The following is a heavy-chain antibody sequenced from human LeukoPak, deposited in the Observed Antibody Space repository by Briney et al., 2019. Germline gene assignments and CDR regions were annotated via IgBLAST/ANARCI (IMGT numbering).Heavy chain of an antibody. D-gene: IGHD3-9*01. Sequence: PGGSLRLSCAASGFIFNDYPMSWVRQAPGKGLEWVSGISATGATTWYADSVKGRFTISRDNSKNTLSLQMNSLRAEDTAVYYCATLVRYFDCSTFNFDYWGQGTLATVSS. CDR2: ISATGATT. CDR1: GFIFNDYP. CDR3: ATLVRYFDCSTFNFDY. V-gene: IGHV3-23*01. J-gene: IGHJ4*02.